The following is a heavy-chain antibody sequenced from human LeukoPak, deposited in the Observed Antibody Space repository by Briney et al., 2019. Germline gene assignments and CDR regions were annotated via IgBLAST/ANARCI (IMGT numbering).Heavy chain of an antibody. D-gene: IGHD3-10*01. CDR1: GFTVGSNY. CDR2: LYSVGTT. V-gene: IGHV3-66*02. J-gene: IGHJ4*02. CDR3: SRALYGSGSYFIA. Sequence: GGSVRRSCAASGFTVGSNYMSWLRQAPGKGLQWVSFLYSVGTTYYADSVKGRFTIYRDDSKNTVYLQMNTQTTEDTAVYHFSRALYGSGSYFIAWVQGTMVTVPS.